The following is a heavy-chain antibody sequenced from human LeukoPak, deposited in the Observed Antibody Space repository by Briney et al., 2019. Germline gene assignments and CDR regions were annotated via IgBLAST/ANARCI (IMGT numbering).Heavy chain of an antibody. Sequence: SETRSLTCAVYGWSFSGYYWSWIRQPPGKGLEWIGEINHSGSTNYNPSLKSRVTRSVDTSKNQFSLNLSSVTAAATAVYYWARGSYSSSSDYWGQGTLVTVSS. J-gene: IGHJ4*02. CDR2: INHSGST. V-gene: IGHV4-34*01. D-gene: IGHD6-13*01. CDR1: GWSFSGYY. CDR3: ARGSYSSSSDY.